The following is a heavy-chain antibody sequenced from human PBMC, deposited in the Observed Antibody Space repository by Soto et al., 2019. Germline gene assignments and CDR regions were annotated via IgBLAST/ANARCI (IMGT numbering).Heavy chain of an antibody. J-gene: IGHJ6*02. D-gene: IGHD2-2*01. V-gene: IGHV4-39*01. CDR2: IYYSGST. CDR3: GRQPGHCGSTTCFDYYSVDV. Sequence: QLQLQESGPRLVKPSETLSLTCSVSGGSISSSSYSWGSSRQPPRKGLEWIGAIYYSGSTHYNPSLEGRVTISADTPNNQLSLRLSSVTAADTAVYYCGRQPGHCGSTTCFDYYSVDVWGPGTTVTVS. CDR1: GGSISSSSYS.